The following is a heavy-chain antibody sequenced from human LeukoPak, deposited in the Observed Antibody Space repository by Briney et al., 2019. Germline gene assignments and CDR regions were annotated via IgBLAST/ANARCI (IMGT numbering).Heavy chain of an antibody. CDR1: GFTFSSYS. CDR2: IYSGGST. D-gene: IGHD4-17*01. Sequence: PGGSLRLSCAASGFTFSSYSVNWVRQAPGKGLEWVSVIYSGGSTYYADSVKGRFTISRDNSKNTLYLQMNSLRDEDTAVYYCVRGDYGDYTLFDYWGQGTLVTVSS. J-gene: IGHJ4*02. CDR3: VRGDYGDYTLFDY. V-gene: IGHV3-53*01.